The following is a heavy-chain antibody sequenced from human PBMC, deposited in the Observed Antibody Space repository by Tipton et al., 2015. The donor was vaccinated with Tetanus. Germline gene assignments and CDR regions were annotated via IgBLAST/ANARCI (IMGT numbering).Heavy chain of an antibody. V-gene: IGHV3-15*07. D-gene: IGHD6-19*01. CDR3: TTSGIAGSGSRVDY. CDR2: IKSKTDGGTT. CDR1: GLFFKNAW. J-gene: IGHJ4*02. Sequence: SLRLSCATSGLFFKNAWMNWVRQAPGKGLEWVGRIKSKTDGGTTDYAARVKDRFSISRDDSKNTLFLQMNSLKAEDTAVYYCTTSGIAGSGSRVDYWGRGTLVTVSS.